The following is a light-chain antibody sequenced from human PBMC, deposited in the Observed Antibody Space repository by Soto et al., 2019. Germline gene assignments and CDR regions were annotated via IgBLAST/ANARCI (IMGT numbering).Light chain of an antibody. Sequence: QSVLTQPPSASGSPGQSVTIPCTGTSSDVGGYNYVSWYQQHPGKAPKVIIYEVSKRPSGVPDRFSGSKSGSTASLTVSGLQAEDEADYYCSSYAVTNIFVFGTGNKVTVL. J-gene: IGLJ1*01. CDR2: EVS. V-gene: IGLV2-8*01. CDR1: SSDVGGYNY. CDR3: SSYAVTNIFV.